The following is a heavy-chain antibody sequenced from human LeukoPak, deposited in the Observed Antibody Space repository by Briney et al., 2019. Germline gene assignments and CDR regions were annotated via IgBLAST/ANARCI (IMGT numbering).Heavy chain of an antibody. V-gene: IGHV1-46*01. CDR1: GYTFTSYY. CDR2: INPSGGST. Sequence: ASVKVSCKASGYTFTSYYMHWVRQAPGQGLGWMGIINPSGGSTSYAQKFQGRVTMTRDTSTSTVYMELSSLRSEDTAVYYCASSGRLGNWFDPWGQGTLVTVSS. D-gene: IGHD2-15*01. J-gene: IGHJ5*02. CDR3: ASSGRLGNWFDP.